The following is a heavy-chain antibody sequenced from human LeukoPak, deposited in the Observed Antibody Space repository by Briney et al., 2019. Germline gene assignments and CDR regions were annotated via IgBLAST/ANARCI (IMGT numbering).Heavy chain of an antibody. CDR2: ISGSGGST. V-gene: IGHV3-23*01. D-gene: IGHD2-15*01. CDR3: AKRDVVVVAPDYYFDY. J-gene: IGHJ4*02. Sequence: GGSLRLSCAASGFTFSSYAMSWVRQAPGKGLEWVSAISGSGGSTYYADSVKGRFTISRDNSKNTLYLQMNSLRAEDTAVYYCAKRDVVVVAPDYYFDYWGQGTLVTVSS. CDR1: GFTFSSYA.